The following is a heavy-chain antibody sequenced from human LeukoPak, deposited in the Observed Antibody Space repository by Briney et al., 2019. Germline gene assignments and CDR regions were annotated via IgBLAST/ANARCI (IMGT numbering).Heavy chain of an antibody. Sequence: ASVKVSCKASGGTFSSYAISWVRQAPGQGLEWMGWINPNSGGTNYAQKFQGRVTMTRDTSISTAYMELSRLRSDDTAVYYCARSSVVRGVIGYWGQGTLVTVSS. CDR1: GGTFSSYA. D-gene: IGHD3-10*01. J-gene: IGHJ4*02. CDR2: INPNSGGT. V-gene: IGHV1-2*02. CDR3: ARSSVVRGVIGY.